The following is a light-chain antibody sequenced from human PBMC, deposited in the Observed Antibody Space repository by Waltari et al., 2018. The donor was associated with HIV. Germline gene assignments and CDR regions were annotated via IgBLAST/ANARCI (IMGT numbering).Light chain of an antibody. J-gene: IGLJ2*01. Sequence: QSALSQPRSVSGSPGQSVTISCTGTNSDVGNYNYVSWYQQNPGKAPQLMIYDVTKRPSGVSARFSGSKSGNTASLTISGLQAEDEADYYCCSYAGSYILVFGGGTRLTV. CDR3: CSYAGSYILV. CDR1: NSDVGNYNY. CDR2: DVT. V-gene: IGLV2-11*01.